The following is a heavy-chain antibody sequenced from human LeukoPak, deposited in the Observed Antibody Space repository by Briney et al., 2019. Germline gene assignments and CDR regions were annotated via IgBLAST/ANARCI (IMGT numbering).Heavy chain of an antibody. CDR1: GFTFSSYA. J-gene: IGHJ4*02. Sequence: GGSLRLPCAASGFTFSSYAMSWVRQAPGKGLEWVSAISGSGGSTYYADSVKGRFTISRDNSKNTLYLQMNSLRAEDTAVYYCASDMGIAAAGTGYWGQGTLVTVSS. D-gene: IGHD6-13*01. CDR2: ISGSGGST. CDR3: ASDMGIAAAGTGY. V-gene: IGHV3-23*01.